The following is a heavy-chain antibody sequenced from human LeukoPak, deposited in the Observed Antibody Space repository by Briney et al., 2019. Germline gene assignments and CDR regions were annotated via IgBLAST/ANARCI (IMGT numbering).Heavy chain of an antibody. CDR3: ARDWGYGSGSFDY. D-gene: IGHD3-10*01. Sequence: SQTLSLTCTVSGGSISSGSYYWSWIRQPAGKELEWIGRIYTSGSTNYNPSLKSRVTISVDTSKNQFSLKLSSVTAADTAVYYCARDWGYGSGSFDYWGQGTLVTVSS. V-gene: IGHV4-61*02. J-gene: IGHJ4*02. CDR1: GGSISSGSYY. CDR2: IYTSGST.